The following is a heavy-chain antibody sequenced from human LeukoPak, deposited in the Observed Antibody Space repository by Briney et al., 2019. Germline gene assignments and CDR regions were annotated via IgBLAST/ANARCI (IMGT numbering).Heavy chain of an antibody. CDR2: IYATGST. V-gene: IGHV4-4*09. Sequence: PSETLSLTCTVSGGSISSYYWSWIRQPPGKGLEWIGYIYATGSTNYNPSLKSRVTISLDTSKNQFSLNLRSVTAADTAVYCCARHGSVRSSFGPWGQGTLVTVSS. CDR3: ARHGSVRSSFGP. J-gene: IGHJ5*02. CDR1: GGSISSYY. D-gene: IGHD3-10*01.